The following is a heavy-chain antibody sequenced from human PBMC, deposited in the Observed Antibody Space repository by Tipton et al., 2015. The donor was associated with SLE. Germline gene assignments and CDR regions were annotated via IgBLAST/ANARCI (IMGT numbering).Heavy chain of an antibody. Sequence: SLTCAVYGGSFSGYYWSWIRQPPGKGLEWIGEINHSGSTNYNPSLKSRVTISVDTSKNQFSLKLTSVTAADTAVYYCARGVLRPFDYWGQGTLVTVSS. CDR3: ARGVLRPFDY. CDR2: INHSGST. V-gene: IGHV4-34*01. J-gene: IGHJ4*02. CDR1: GGSFSGYY. D-gene: IGHD1-1*01.